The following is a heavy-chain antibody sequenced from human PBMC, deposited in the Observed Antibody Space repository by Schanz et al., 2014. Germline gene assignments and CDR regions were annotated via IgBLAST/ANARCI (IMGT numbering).Heavy chain of an antibody. CDR2: ISPYNGNT. D-gene: IGHD3-3*01. J-gene: IGHJ4*02. CDR3: ARDRVYRFLKGENRFYFDY. CDR1: GYTFTNYG. V-gene: IGHV1-18*01. Sequence: QVRLVQSGAELKMPGATVKVSCETSGYTFTNYGVSWVRQAPGQGLEWVAWISPYNGNTAYAQNLKGRIRLTTAPSRAPAYMELRSLPSDDTAVYYCARDRVYRFLKGENRFYFDYWGQGTLVIVSS.